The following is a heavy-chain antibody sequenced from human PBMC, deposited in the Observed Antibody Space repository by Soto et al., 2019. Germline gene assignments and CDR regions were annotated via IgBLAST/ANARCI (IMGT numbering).Heavy chain of an antibody. V-gene: IGHV4-39*01. Sequence: PSGTLSLTSPFSCYSIPSSNFFLGWIRQPPGKGLEWIGTIFYSGSTYYNPSLKSRVTISVDTSKNQFSLRLISVTAADTALYYCARRYGWLYFDYWGQGSLVTVSS. CDR3: ARRYGWLYFDY. CDR1: CYSIPSSNFF. J-gene: IGHJ4*02. CDR2: IFYSGST. D-gene: IGHD6-19*01.